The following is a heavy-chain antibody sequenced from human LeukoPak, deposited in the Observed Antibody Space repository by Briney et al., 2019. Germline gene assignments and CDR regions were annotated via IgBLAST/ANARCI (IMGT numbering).Heavy chain of an antibody. J-gene: IGHJ4*02. CDR3: ARDLLGLLWFGELYS. Sequence: SVKVSCKASGGTFSSYAISWVRQAPGQGLEWMGRIIPILGIANYAQKFQGRVTITADKSTSTAYMELSSLRSEDTAVYYCARDLLGLLWFGELYSRGQGTLVTVSS. D-gene: IGHD3-10*01. CDR2: IIPILGIA. V-gene: IGHV1-69*04. CDR1: GGTFSSYA.